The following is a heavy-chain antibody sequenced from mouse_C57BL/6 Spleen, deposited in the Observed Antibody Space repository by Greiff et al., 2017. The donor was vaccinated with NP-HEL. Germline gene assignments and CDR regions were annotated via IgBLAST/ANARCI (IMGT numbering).Heavy chain of an antibody. CDR1: GYTFTSYW. V-gene: IGHV1-50*01. J-gene: IGHJ3*01. Sequence: QVQLQQSGAELVKPGASVKLSCKASGYTFTSYWMQWVKQRPGQGLEWIGEIDPSDSYTNYNQKFKGKATLTVDTSSSTAYMQLSSLTSEDSAVYYCARYFPYDYGFAYWGQGTLVTVSA. CDR3: ARYFPYDYGFAY. D-gene: IGHD2-4*01. CDR2: IDPSDSYT.